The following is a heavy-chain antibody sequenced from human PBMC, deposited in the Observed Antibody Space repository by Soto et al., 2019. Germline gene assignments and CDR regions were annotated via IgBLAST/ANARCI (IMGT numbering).Heavy chain of an antibody. CDR1: GGSISTYY. V-gene: IGHV4-4*07. CDR2: IYASGSP. D-gene: IGHD2-15*01. CDR3: ARSAVPRGGWFRP. J-gene: IGHJ5*02. Sequence: QVQLQESGPGLVKPSGTLSLTCNVSGGSISTYYWNWIRQPAGKGLEWIGRIYASGSPNYNPSLKSRVIMSVDTSKNQFSLTMSSVTAADTATYYCARSAVPRGGWFRPWGQGILVTVSP.